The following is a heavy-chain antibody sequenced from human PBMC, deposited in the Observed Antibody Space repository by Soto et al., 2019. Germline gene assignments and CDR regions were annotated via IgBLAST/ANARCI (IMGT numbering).Heavy chain of an antibody. CDR2: ISGSGGST. Sequence: EVQLLESGGGLVQPGGSLRLSCAASGFTFSSYAMSWVRQAPGKGLEWVSAISGSGGSTYYADSVNGRFTSSGDNSKNTLYLQMNSLRAEDTAVYYCAKGVKVISRPNFDYWGQGALVNVSS. J-gene: IGHJ4*02. V-gene: IGHV3-23*01. CDR1: GFTFSSYA. D-gene: IGHD3-22*01. CDR3: AKGVKVISRPNFDY.